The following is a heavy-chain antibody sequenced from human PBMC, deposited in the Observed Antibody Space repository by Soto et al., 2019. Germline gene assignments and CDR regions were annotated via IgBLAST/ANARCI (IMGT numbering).Heavy chain of an antibody. Sequence: LSLTCAVSGGSFTSNNWWTWVRQPPGQGLEWIGEIYRTGSINYNPSLKSRVTISLDKSENQFSLKVTSLTAADTAVYYCASRDPGTSVDYWGQGTTVTVSS. CDR3: ASRDPGTSVDY. V-gene: IGHV4-4*02. CDR2: IYRTGSI. CDR1: GGSFTSNNW. D-gene: IGHD1-7*01. J-gene: IGHJ4*02.